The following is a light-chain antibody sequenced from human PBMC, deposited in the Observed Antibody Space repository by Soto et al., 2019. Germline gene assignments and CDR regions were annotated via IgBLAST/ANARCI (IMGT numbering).Light chain of an antibody. CDR2: EVS. J-gene: IGLJ2*01. CDR1: SSDVGGYNY. Sequence: QSVLTQPPSASGSPAQSVTISCTGTSSDVGGYNYVSWYQQHPGKAPKLMIYEVSKRPSGVPDRFSGSKSGNTASLTVSGLQAEDEADYYCSSYAGSNIVVFGGGTKVTVL. CDR3: SSYAGSNIVV. V-gene: IGLV2-8*01.